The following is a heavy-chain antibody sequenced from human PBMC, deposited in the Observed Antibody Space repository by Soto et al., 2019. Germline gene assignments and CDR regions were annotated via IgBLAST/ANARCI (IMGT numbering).Heavy chain of an antibody. D-gene: IGHD2-2*01. CDR3: ARQDYSNYRGGMDV. CDR1: GYSFTSHW. J-gene: IGHJ6*02. CDR2: ICPSDSDI. Sequence: GESLKISCKTSGYSFTSHWSAWVRQMPGKGLEWMGIICPSDSDIRYRPSFQGQVTISVDKSISTAYLQWSSLKASDTATYYCARQDYSNYRGGMDVWGQGTTVTVSS. V-gene: IGHV5-51*01.